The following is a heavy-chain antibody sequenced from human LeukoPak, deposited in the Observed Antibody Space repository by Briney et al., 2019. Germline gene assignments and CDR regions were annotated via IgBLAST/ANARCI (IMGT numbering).Heavy chain of an antibody. CDR2: IRSKGNTYAT. D-gene: IGHD3-22*01. J-gene: IGHJ4*02. Sequence: GGSLRLSCAASGFTFSSYDMTWVRQASGKGLEWVGRIRSKGNTYATAYAASVKGRFTISRDDSKNTAYLQMNSLKTEDTAVYYCTRGPDYYDSSGLDYWGQGTLVTVSS. V-gene: IGHV3-73*01. CDR1: GFTFSSYD. CDR3: TRGPDYYDSSGLDY.